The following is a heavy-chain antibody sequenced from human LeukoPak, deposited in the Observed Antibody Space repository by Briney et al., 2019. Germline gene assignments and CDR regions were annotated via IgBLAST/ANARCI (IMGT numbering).Heavy chain of an antibody. CDR2: ISSTGSRT. D-gene: IGHD4-17*01. CDR1: GFTFSSYS. CDR3: ARVLSVTPDTFDV. V-gene: IGHV3-21*04. Sequence: GGSLRLSCAASGFTFSSYSMIWVRQAPGKGLEWVSSISSTGSRTYQADSVKGRFTISRDNAKNSLYLQMNSLRAEDTALYYCARVLSVTPDTFDVWGQGTMVTVSS. J-gene: IGHJ3*01.